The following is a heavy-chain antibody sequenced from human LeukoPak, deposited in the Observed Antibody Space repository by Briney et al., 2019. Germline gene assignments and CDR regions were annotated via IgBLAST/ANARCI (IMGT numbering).Heavy chain of an antibody. D-gene: IGHD3-3*01. CDR2: IYYSGST. J-gene: IGHJ6*02. CDR3: ARLYYDFWSGYPGDYYYGMDV. V-gene: IGHV4-59*01. Sequence: SETLSLTCTVSGGSISSCYWSWIRQPLGKGLEWIGYIYYSGSTNYNPSLKSRVTISVDTSKNQFSLKLSSVTAADTAVYYCARLYYDFWSGYPGDYYYGMDVWGQGTTVTVSS. CDR1: GGSISSCY.